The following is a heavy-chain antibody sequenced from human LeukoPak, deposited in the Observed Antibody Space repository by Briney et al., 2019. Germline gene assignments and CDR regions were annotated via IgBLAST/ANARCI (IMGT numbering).Heavy chain of an antibody. J-gene: IGHJ6*02. CDR3: AKDLVVVPAAMEARRYYYYGMDV. CDR2: ISGSGGST. CDR1: GFAFSSCA. Sequence: GGSLRLSCAASGFAFSSCAMSWVRQAPGKGLEWVSAISGSGGSTYYADSVKGRFTISRDNSKNTLYLQMNSLRAEDTAVYYCAKDLVVVPAAMEARRYYYYGMDVWGQGTTVTVSS. D-gene: IGHD2-2*01. V-gene: IGHV3-23*01.